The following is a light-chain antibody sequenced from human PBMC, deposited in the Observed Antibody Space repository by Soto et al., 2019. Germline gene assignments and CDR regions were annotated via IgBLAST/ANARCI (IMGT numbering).Light chain of an antibody. CDR1: SANIGNNH. CDR2: DNN. J-gene: IGLJ1*01. V-gene: IGLV1-51*01. Sequence: QSVLTQPPSVSAAPGQKVTISCSGSSANIGNNHVFWYQQLPGTAPKLLIYDNNKRPSGIPDRFSGSKSGTSATLGITGLKTGDDADYYCGTWDNSLSDGVFGIGTKLTFL. CDR3: GTWDNSLSDGV.